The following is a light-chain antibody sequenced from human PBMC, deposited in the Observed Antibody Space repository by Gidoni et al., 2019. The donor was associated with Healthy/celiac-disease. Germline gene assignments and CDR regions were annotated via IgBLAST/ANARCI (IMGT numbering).Light chain of an antibody. Sequence: QSALTRPASVSGSPGPSITISCTGTSSDVGSYNLVSWYQQHPGKSPKLMIYEVSKRPSGVSNRCSGSKSGNTASLTISGLQAEDEAEYYCCSYAGSSTEVFGGGTKLTVL. J-gene: IGLJ3*02. CDR3: CSYAGSSTEV. CDR2: EVS. CDR1: SSDVGSYNL. V-gene: IGLV2-23*02.